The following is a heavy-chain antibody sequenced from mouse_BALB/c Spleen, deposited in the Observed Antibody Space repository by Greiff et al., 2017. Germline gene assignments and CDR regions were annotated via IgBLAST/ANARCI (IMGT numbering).Heavy chain of an antibody. CDR3: ARGYYGNYRYFDV. CDR2: ISSGGST. Sequence: EVQVVESGGGLVQPGGSRKLSCAASGFTFSSYAMSWVRQTPEKRLEWVASISSGGSTYYPDSVKGRFTISRDNARNILYLQMSSLRSEDTAMYYCARGYYGNYRYFDVWGAGTTVTVSS. J-gene: IGHJ1*01. CDR1: GFTFSSYA. V-gene: IGHV5-6-5*01. D-gene: IGHD2-1*01.